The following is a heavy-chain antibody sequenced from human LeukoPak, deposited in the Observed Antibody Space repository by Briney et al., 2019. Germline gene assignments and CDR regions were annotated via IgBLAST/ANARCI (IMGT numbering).Heavy chain of an antibody. V-gene: IGHV3-30*02. CDR2: IQYDGSNS. CDR1: GFTFSSYG. Sequence: QSAGSLRLSCAASGFTFSSYGMHWVRKAPGRGLERVAFIQYDGSNSYYADSVKGRFTFSRDNSKNTLYLQLSSLRAEDTAVYYCAKEGDSYGYGHGQYDYWGRGTLVTVSS. CDR3: AKEGDSYGYGHGQYDY. J-gene: IGHJ4*02. D-gene: IGHD5-18*01.